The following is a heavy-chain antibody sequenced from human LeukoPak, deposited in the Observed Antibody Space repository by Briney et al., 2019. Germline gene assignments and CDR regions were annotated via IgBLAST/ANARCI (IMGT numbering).Heavy chain of an antibody. D-gene: IGHD5-18*01. J-gene: IGHJ4*02. CDR3: ARVSLERQLWLPFDY. CDR2: ISYDGSLK. Sequence: GGSLRLSCAGSGFTFSNYGIHWVRQAPGKGLEWVTAISYDGSLKYYADSVRGRFTISRDNSKNTLYLQMNSLRTDDTAVYYCARVSLERQLWLPFDYWGQGTLVTVSS. CDR1: GFTFSNYG. V-gene: IGHV3-30*03.